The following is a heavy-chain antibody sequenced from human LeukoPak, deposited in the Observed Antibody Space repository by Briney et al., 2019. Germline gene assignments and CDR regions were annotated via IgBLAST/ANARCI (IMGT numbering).Heavy chain of an antibody. CDR1: GGSISSSSYY. D-gene: IGHD3-16*01. J-gene: IGHJ3*02. Sequence: SETLSLTCAVSGGSISSSSYYWGWIRQPPGKGLEWIGSIYYSGSTYYNPSLKSRVTISVDTSKNQFSLKLSSVTAADTAVYYCARDWVTFGGKERDAFDIWGQGTMVTVSS. CDR2: IYYSGST. CDR3: ARDWVTFGGKERDAFDI. V-gene: IGHV4-39*07.